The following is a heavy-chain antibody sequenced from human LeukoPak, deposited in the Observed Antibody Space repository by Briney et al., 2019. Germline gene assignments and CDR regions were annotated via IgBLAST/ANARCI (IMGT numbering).Heavy chain of an antibody. CDR2: ISGSGGST. D-gene: IGHD3-22*01. CDR3: AHIDYYDSSGYLEDAFDI. Sequence: GGSLRLSCAASGFTFSSYAMSWVRQAPGKGLEWVSAISGSGGSTYYADSVKGRFTISRDNAKNTVYLQMNSLRAEDTAVYYCAHIDYYDSSGYLEDAFDIWDQGTMVTVSS. J-gene: IGHJ3*02. V-gene: IGHV3-23*01. CDR1: GFTFSSYA.